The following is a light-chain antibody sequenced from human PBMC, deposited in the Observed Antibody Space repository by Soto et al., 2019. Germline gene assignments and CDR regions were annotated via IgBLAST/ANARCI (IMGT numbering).Light chain of an antibody. CDR1: SSDVGSFNL. V-gene: IGLV2-23*02. J-gene: IGLJ3*02. Sequence: QSALTQPASVSGSPGQSITMSCTGSSSDVGSFNLVSWYQQHPGKAPKLMISQVKKRPSGVSDRFSGSKSGNTASLTISGPQAEDEADYYCSSYATSTLVFGGGTKLTVL. CDR3: SSYATSTLV. CDR2: QVK.